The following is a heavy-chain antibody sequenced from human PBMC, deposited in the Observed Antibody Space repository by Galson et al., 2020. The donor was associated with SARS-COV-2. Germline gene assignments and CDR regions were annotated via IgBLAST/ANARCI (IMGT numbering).Heavy chain of an antibody. CDR3: ARDSEYYDFGGPLTPPKYTLFDP. Sequence: SETLSLTCTVSGGSISSSSYYWGWIRQPPGKGLEWIGSIYYSGSTYYNPSLKSRVTISVDTSKNQFSLKLSSVTAADTAVYYCARDSEYYDFGGPLTPPKYTLFDPWGQGTLVTVSS. V-gene: IGHV4-39*07. J-gene: IGHJ5*02. CDR1: GGSISSSSYY. CDR2: IYYSGST. D-gene: IGHD3-3*01.